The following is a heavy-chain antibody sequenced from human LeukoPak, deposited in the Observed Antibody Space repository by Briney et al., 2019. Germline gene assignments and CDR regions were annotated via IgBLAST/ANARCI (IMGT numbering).Heavy chain of an antibody. CDR2: IIPIFGTA. J-gene: IGHJ4*02. CDR1: GGTFSSYA. Sequence: SVQVSCKASGGTFSSYAISWVRPAPGQGLEWMGGIIPIFGTANYAQKFQGRVTITADESTSTAYMELSSLRPEDTAVYYCARGDRIGRHRVTGGAFDYWGQGTLVTVSS. D-gene: IGHD1-26*01. CDR3: ARGDRIGRHRVTGGAFDY. V-gene: IGHV1-69*01.